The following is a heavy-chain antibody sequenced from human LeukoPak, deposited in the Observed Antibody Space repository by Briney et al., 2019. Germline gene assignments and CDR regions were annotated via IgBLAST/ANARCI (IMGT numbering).Heavy chain of an antibody. D-gene: IGHD6-13*01. CDR2: ISAYNGNT. Sequence: GASVKVSCKASGYTFTSYGISWVRQAPGQGLEWMGWISAYNGNTNYAQKLQGRVTMTTETSTSTAYMELRSLRSDDTAVYYCARDSRVAADADFYYYYMDVWGKGTTVTVSS. CDR1: GYTFTSYG. J-gene: IGHJ6*03. CDR3: ARDSRVAADADFYYYYMDV. V-gene: IGHV1-18*01.